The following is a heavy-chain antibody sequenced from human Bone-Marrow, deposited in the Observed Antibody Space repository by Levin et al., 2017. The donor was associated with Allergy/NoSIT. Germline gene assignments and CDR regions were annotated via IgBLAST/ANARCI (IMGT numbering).Heavy chain of an antibody. D-gene: IGHD3-16*01. J-gene: IGHJ4*02. CDR1: GFTFSRFW. CDR2: IKQDGGEK. Sequence: GGSLRLSCAASGFTFSRFWMTWVRQAPGKGLEWVANIKQDGGEKYYVDSVKGRFTISRDNAKNSLYLQMRRLRADDTAVYYCARGGSYGDYSVQYYFDSWGQGTLVTVSS. CDR3: ARGGSYGDYSVQYYFDS. V-gene: IGHV3-7*01.